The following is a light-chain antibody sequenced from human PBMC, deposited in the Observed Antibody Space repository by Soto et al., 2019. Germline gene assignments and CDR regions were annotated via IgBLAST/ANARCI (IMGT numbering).Light chain of an antibody. CDR3: QQYGTSPWA. J-gene: IGKJ1*01. V-gene: IGKV3-20*01. CDR1: QSVGRNY. CDR2: AAS. Sequence: ESVLTQFPGTLSLSPGERATLSCRASQSVGRNYVAWDQQKPGQAPRVIIYAASNRASGIPDRFSGSVSGSDFTLTISRLEPEDFAVYYCQQYGTSPWAFGQGTTVDIK.